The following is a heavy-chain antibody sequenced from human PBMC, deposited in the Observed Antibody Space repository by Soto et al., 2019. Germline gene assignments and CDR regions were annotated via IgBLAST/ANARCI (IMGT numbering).Heavy chain of an antibody. V-gene: IGHV1-69*13. CDR2: IIPIFGTT. Sequence: SVKVSCKASGGTFRNYAISWVRQAPGQGLEWMGGIIPIFGTTNYAQKFEGRVTISADESTNTAYMDLSSLRSEDTAVYYCARDSREYYDFWSGYHAIYYGMDVWGQGTTVTVSS. CDR3: ARDSREYYDFWSGYHAIYYGMDV. D-gene: IGHD3-3*01. CDR1: GGTFRNYA. J-gene: IGHJ6*02.